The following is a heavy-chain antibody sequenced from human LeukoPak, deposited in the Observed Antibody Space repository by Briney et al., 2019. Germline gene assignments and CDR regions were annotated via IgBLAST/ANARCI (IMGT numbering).Heavy chain of an antibody. D-gene: IGHD2-2*01. CDR1: GFTFSSYA. J-gene: IGHJ6*02. Sequence: GGSLRLSCAASGFTFSSYAMHWVRQAPGKGLEWVAVISYDGSNKYYADSVKGRFTISRDNSKNTLYLQMNSLRAEDTAVYYCAKGPVPAASPYYYYGMDVWGQGTTVTVSS. CDR3: AKGPVPAASPYYYYGMDV. V-gene: IGHV3-30-3*01. CDR2: ISYDGSNK.